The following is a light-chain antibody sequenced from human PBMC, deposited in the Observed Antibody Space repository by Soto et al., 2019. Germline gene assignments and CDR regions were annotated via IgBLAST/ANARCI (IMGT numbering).Light chain of an antibody. CDR2: EVS. CDR1: SSDVGGYNY. J-gene: IGLJ1*01. V-gene: IGLV2-8*01. Sequence: QSVLTQPPSASGSPGQSVTISCTGTSSDVGGYNYVSWYQQHPGKAPKLMIYEVSKRPSGVPDRLSGSKSGNTASLTVSGLQAEDEADYYCSSYAGSNNPPYVFGAGTKVTVL. CDR3: SSYAGSNNPPYV.